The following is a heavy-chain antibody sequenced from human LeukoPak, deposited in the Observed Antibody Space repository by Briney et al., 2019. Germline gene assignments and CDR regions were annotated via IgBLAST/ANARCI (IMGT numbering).Heavy chain of an antibody. CDR2: ISSSGSTI. D-gene: IGHD3-3*01. CDR1: GFTFSAYA. CDR3: ARRLLEPYYFDY. V-gene: IGHV3-11*01. Sequence: PGGSLRLSCVASGFTFSAYAVSWIRQAPGKGLEWVSYISSSGSTIYYADSVKGRFTISRDNAKNSLYLQMNSLRAEDTAVYYCARRLLEPYYFDYWGQGTLVTVSS. J-gene: IGHJ4*02.